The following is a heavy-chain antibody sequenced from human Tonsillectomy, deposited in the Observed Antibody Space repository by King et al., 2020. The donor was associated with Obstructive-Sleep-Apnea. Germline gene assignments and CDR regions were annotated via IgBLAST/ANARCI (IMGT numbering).Heavy chain of an antibody. CDR1: GFTFSNYV. CDR2: LDNSGGTT. Sequence: VQLVESGGGLVQPGGSLRLSCSASGFTFSNYVMHWVRQAPGRGLEDVSALDNSGGTTYYADSFKGRFTISSDNSQNTLFLQMNNLRREDTAVYYCVKDLGSRYSAYDSRFDYWGQGTLVTVSS. J-gene: IGHJ4*02. V-gene: IGHV3-64D*06. D-gene: IGHD5-12*01. CDR3: VKDLGSRYSAYDSRFDY.